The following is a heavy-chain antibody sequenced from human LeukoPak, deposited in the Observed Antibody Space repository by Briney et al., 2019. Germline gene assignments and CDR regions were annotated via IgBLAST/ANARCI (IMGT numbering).Heavy chain of an antibody. CDR2: ISGSAGGT. D-gene: IGHD3-22*01. V-gene: IGHV3-23*01. CDR3: AKRGVVIRVILVGFHKEAYYFDS. Sequence: GGSLRLSCEVSGITLSNYGMSWVRQAPGKGLEWVAGISGSAGGTNYADSVKGRFTISRDNSKNTLHLQMNRLRAEDTAVYFCAKRGVVIRVILVGFHKEAYYFDSWGQGALVNVSS. CDR1: GITLSNYG. J-gene: IGHJ4*02.